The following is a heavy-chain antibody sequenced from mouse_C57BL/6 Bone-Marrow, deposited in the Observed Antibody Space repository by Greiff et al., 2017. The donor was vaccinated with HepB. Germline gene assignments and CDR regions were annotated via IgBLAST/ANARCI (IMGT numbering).Heavy chain of an antibody. CDR3: AREMLGRAMDY. CDR2: IYPRSGNT. CDR1: GYTFTSYG. D-gene: IGHD4-1*01. V-gene: IGHV1-81*01. J-gene: IGHJ4*01. Sequence: VQLQQSGAELARPGASVKLSCKASGYTFTSYGISWVKQRTGQGLEWIGEIYPRSGNTYYNEKFKGNATLTADKSSSTAYMELRSLTSEDSAVYFCAREMLGRAMDYWGQGTSVTVSS.